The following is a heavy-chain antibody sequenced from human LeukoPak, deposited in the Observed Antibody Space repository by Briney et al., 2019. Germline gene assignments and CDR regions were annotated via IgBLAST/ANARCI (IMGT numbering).Heavy chain of an antibody. CDR3: ASQTYGDYGRGAFDI. D-gene: IGHD4-17*01. J-gene: IGHJ3*02. CDR1: GYTFTVYY. V-gene: IGHV1-2*02. CDR2: INPNSGGT. Sequence: GASVTVSCTASGYTFTVYYIHWVRQAPGQGLEWMGWINPNSGGTNYAQKFQGRVTMTRDTSISTAYMELSRLRSDDTAVYYCASQTYGDYGRGAFDIWGQGTMVTVSS.